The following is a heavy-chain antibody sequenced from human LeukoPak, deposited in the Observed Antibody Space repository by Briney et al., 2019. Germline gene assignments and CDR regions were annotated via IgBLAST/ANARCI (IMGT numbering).Heavy chain of an antibody. V-gene: IGHV3-64*01. Sequence: GGSLRLSCAASGFTFSSYAMHWVRQAPGKGLEYVSAISSNGGSTYYANSVKGRFTISRDNSKNTLYLQMGSLRAEDMAVYYCARSAPTTPYLDYWGQGTLVTVSS. D-gene: IGHD2-15*01. J-gene: IGHJ4*02. CDR2: ISSNGGST. CDR3: ARSAPTTPYLDY. CDR1: GFTFSSYA.